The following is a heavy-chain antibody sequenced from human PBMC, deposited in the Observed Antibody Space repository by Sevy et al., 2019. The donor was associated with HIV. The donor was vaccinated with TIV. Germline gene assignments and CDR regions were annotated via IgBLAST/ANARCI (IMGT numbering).Heavy chain of an antibody. CDR1: GGSFSGYY. CDR2: INHSGST. V-gene: IGHV4-34*01. D-gene: IGHD3-3*01. CDR3: ARGGRRFLEWLLYPLYGMDV. Sequence: SETLSLTCAVYGGSFSGYYWSWIRQPPGKGLEWIGEINHSGSTNYNPSLKSRVTISVDTSKNQFSLKLSSVTAADTAVYYYARGGRRFLEWLLYPLYGMDVWGQGTTVTSP. J-gene: IGHJ6*02.